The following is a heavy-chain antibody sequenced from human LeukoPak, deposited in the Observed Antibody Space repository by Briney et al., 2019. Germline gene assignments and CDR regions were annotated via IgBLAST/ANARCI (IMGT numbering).Heavy chain of an antibody. CDR3: ARVNYYGSGSYYNDDY. CDR1: GYTFTSYY. V-gene: IGHV1-46*01. Sequence: ASVKVSCKASGYTFTSYYMHWVRQAPGQGLEWMGIINPSGGSTSYAQKFQGRVTMTRDMSTSTAYMELRSLRSDDTAVYYCARVNYYGSGSYYNDDYWGQGTLVTVSS. D-gene: IGHD3-10*01. J-gene: IGHJ4*02. CDR2: INPSGGST.